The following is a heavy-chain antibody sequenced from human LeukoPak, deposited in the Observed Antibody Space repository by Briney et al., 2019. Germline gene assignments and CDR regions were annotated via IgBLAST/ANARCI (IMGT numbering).Heavy chain of an antibody. Sequence: PGGSLRLSCGASTFTFNSYGMSWVRQAPGKGLEWVSAISGSGGSTYYADSVKGRFTISRDNSKNSLYLQMNSLRAEDTAVYYCAKDGYCSAGSCFSANDAFDIWGQGTMVTVSS. V-gene: IGHV3-23*01. D-gene: IGHD2-15*01. CDR2: ISGSGGST. CDR1: TFTFNSYG. J-gene: IGHJ3*02. CDR3: AKDGYCSAGSCFSANDAFDI.